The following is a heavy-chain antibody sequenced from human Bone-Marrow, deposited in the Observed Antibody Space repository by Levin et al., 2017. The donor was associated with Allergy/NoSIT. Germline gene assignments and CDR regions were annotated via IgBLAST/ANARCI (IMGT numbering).Heavy chain of an antibody. CDR1: GDTLSKLS. D-gene: IGHD2-21*02. J-gene: IGHJ5*01. V-gene: IGHV1-24*01. Sequence: ASVKVSCKVSGDTLSKLSISWVRQAPGKGLEWMGGFDPEDGEMKYAQKLQGRVTMTEDTSTDTANMELTSLRSEDTGMYYCATVTAPNWFDSWGQGTLVIVSS. CDR3: ATVTAPNWFDS. CDR2: FDPEDGEM.